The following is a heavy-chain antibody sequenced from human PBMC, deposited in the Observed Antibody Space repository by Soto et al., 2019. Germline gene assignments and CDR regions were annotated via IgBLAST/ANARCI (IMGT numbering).Heavy chain of an antibody. V-gene: IGHV4-30-4*01. J-gene: IGHJ2*01. D-gene: IGHD5-12*01. CDR3: AREEGDGYNSNWYFDL. CDR2: IYYSGST. Sequence: QVQLQESGPGLVKPSQTLSLTCNVSGGSISSGDYYWSWIRQPPGKGLEWIGYIYYSGSTYYNPSLKSRVTISVDTSKNQFSLKLSSVTAADTAVYYCAREEGDGYNSNWYFDLWGRGTLVTVSS. CDR1: GGSISSGDYY.